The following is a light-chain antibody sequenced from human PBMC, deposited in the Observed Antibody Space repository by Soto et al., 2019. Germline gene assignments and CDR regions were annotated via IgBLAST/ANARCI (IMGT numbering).Light chain of an antibody. CDR3: CSYAGNSLWV. CDR2: DVS. CDR1: SSDVGGYNY. Sequence: QSALTQPRSVSGSPGQSVTISCTGTSSDVGGYNYVSWYQQHPGKAPKLVIYDVSKRPSGVPDRFSGSKSVNTASLTISGLQAEDEADYYCCSYAGNSLWVFGGGTKLTV. J-gene: IGLJ3*02. V-gene: IGLV2-11*01.